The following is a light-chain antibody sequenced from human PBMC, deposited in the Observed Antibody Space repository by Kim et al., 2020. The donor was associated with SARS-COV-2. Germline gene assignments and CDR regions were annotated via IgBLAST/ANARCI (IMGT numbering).Light chain of an antibody. CDR2: QDS. Sequence: SYELTQPPSVSVSPGQTASITCSGDKLGNKYACWYQQKPGQSPELVIYQDSKRPSGIPERFSGSNSGNTATLTISGTQAMDEADYYCQAWDRSTVFGGGT. J-gene: IGLJ3*02. CDR3: QAWDRSTV. V-gene: IGLV3-1*01. CDR1: KLGNKY.